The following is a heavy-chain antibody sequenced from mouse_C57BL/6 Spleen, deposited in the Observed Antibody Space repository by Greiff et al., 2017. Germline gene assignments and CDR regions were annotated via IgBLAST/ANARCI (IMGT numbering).Heavy chain of an antibody. CDR2: IYPGSGST. CDR1: GYTFTSYW. J-gene: IGHJ2*01. V-gene: IGHV1-55*01. CDR3: ARGGYGSSLVGFDY. D-gene: IGHD1-1*01. Sequence: QVQLQHPGAELVKPGASVKMSCKASGYTFTSYWITWVKQRPGQGLEWIGDIYPGSGSTNYNEKFKSKATLTVDTSSSTAYMQLSSLTSEDSAVYYCARGGYGSSLVGFDYWGQGTTLTVSS.